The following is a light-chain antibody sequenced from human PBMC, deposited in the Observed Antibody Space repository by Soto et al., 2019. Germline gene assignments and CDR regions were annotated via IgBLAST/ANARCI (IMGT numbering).Light chain of an antibody. CDR1: QTISSF. J-gene: IGKJ4*01. CDR2: AAS. CDR3: QQSFSNPPT. Sequence: DIQMTQSPSSLSASVGDRVTITCLASQTISSFLNWYQQKPGKAPKLLIHAASGLQSGVPSRFSGSGSGTDFSLTISSLQPEDFAIYYCQQSFSNPPTFGGGTKVEVK. V-gene: IGKV1-39*01.